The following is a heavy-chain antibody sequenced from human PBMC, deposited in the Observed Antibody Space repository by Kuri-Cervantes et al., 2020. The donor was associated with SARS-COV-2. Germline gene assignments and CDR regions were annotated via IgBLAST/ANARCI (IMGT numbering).Heavy chain of an antibody. CDR3: AKSRWQQLSWLDY. D-gene: IGHD6-13*01. CDR1: GGSISSSSYY. CDR2: ISGSGGST. J-gene: IGHJ4*02. Sequence: ETLSLTCTVSGGSISSSSYYWGWIRQPPGKGLEWVSAISGSGGSTYYADSVKGRFTISRDNSKNTLYLQMNSLRAEDTAVYYCAKSRWQQLSWLDYWGQGTLVTVSS. V-gene: IGHV3-23*01.